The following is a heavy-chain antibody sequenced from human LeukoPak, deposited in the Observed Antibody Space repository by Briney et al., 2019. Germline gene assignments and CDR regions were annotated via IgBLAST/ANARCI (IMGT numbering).Heavy chain of an antibody. J-gene: IGHJ5*02. CDR1: GYTSTSYY. CDR3: SKESEGWFDP. CDR2: VNPSGGST. Sequence: ASVKVSCKASGYTSTSYYIHWVRQAPGQGLEWMGIVNPSGGSTSYAQKFQGRVTMTRDTSTSTVYTELSSLRSDDTAVYYCSKESEGWFDPWGQGTLVTVSS. D-gene: IGHD3-10*01. V-gene: IGHV1-46*03.